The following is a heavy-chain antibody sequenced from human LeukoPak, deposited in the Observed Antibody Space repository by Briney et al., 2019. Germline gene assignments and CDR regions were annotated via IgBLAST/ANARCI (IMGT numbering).Heavy chain of an antibody. CDR3: ARVVRTTMIVSGADI. V-gene: IGHV1-2*06. CDR1: GYTFTGYY. Sequence: ASVKVSCKACGYTFTGYYMHWVRQAPGQGLEWMGRINPNSGGTNYAQKFQGRVTMTRDTSISTAYMELSRLRSDDTAVYYCARVVRTTMIVSGADIWGQGTMVTVSS. J-gene: IGHJ3*02. D-gene: IGHD3-22*01. CDR2: INPNSGGT.